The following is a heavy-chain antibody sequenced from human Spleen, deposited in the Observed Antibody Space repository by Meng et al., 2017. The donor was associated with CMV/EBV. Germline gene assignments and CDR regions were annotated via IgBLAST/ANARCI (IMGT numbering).Heavy chain of an antibody. CDR1: GYTFTDYY. CDR2: VNPNSGGT. J-gene: IGHJ6*02. V-gene: IGHV1-2*02. D-gene: IGHD3-10*01. CDR3: ARERSVLLWFGELLTWVGDYYYGMDV. Sequence: ASVKVSCKASGYTFTDYYIHWVRQAPGQGLEWMGWVNPNSGGTNYAQKFQGRVTVTRDTSISTAYMEPSRLRSDDTAVYYCARERSVLLWFGELLTWVGDYYYGMDVWGQGTTVTVSS.